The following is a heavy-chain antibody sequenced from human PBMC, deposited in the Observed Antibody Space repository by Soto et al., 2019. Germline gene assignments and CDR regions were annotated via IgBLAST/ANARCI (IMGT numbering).Heavy chain of an antibody. CDR1: GDSVSSNSAA. D-gene: IGHD4-17*01. J-gene: IGHJ3*02. CDR3: AREALGDYVPEAFDI. CDR2: TYYRSKWYN. Sequence: SQTLSLTCAISGDSVSSNSAAWHWIRHSPSRGLEWLGRTYYRSKWYNDYAVSVKSRITINPGTSKNQFSLQLNSVTPEDTAVYYCAREALGDYVPEAFDIWGQGTMVTVSS. V-gene: IGHV6-1*01.